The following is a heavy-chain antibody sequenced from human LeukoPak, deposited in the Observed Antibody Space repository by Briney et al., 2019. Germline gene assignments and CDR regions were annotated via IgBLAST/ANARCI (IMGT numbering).Heavy chain of an antibody. CDR2: IRHDGSNK. CDR1: GFTFSSYG. J-gene: IGHJ6*02. V-gene: IGHV3-30*02. Sequence: PGGSLRLSCAASGFTFSSYGMHWVRQAPGKGLEWVAFIRHDGSNKYYADSVKGRFTISRDNSKNTLYLQMNSLRAEDTAVYYCAKDRRIAVAGTRAPSGMDVWGQGTTVTVSS. D-gene: IGHD6-19*01. CDR3: AKDRRIAVAGTRAPSGMDV.